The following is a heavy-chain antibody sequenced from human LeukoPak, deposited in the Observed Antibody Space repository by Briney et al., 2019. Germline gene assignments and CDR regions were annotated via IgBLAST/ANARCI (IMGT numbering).Heavy chain of an antibody. D-gene: IGHD5-24*01. CDR3: ARVISAYGYNYIYYFDY. CDR2: IYYTGNT. V-gene: IGHV4-59*01. CDR1: GGSISSYY. J-gene: IGHJ4*02. Sequence: SETLSLTCTVSGGSISSYYWSWIRQPPGKGLEWIWYIYYTGNTNYNPSLKSRVTISVDTSKNQFYLKLSSVTAADTAVYYCARVISAYGYNYIYYFDYWGQGTLVTVSS.